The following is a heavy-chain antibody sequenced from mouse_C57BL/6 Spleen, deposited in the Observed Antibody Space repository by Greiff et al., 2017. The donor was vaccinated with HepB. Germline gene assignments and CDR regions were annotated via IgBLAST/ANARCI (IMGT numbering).Heavy chain of an antibody. D-gene: IGHD1-1*01. V-gene: IGHV5-4*01. CDR1: GFTFSSYA. CDR3: ARDAPITSVVPYYAMDY. J-gene: IGHJ4*01. Sequence: EVMLVESGGGLVKPGGSLKLSCAASGFTFSSYAMSWVRQTPEKRLEWVATISDGGSYTYYPDNVKGRFTISRDNSKNNLYLQMSHLKSEDTAMYYCARDAPITSVVPYYAMDYWGQGTSVTVSS. CDR2: ISDGGSYT.